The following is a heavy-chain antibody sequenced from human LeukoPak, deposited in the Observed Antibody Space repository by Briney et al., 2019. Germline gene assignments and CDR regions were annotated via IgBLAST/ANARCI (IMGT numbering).Heavy chain of an antibody. D-gene: IGHD3-10*01. CDR2: IIPIFGTA. CDR3: ARAVVGHGAFDI. CDR1: GGTFSSYA. J-gene: IGHJ3*02. V-gene: IGHV1-69*05. Sequence: GASVKVSCKASGGTFSSYAISWVRQAPGQGLEWMGGIIPIFGTANYAQKFQGRVTITTDESTSTAYMELSSLRSEDTAVYYCARAVVGHGAFDIWGQGTMVTVSS.